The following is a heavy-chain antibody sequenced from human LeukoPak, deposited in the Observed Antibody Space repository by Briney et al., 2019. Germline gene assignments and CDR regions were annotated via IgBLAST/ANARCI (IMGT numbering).Heavy chain of an antibody. J-gene: IGHJ6*03. D-gene: IGHD6-13*01. CDR3: ARGRVAAAGREYYYYYYYMDV. CDR2: INHSGST. V-gene: IGHV4-34*01. CDR1: GGSFSGYY. Sequence: PSETLSLTCAVYGGSFSGYYWSWIRQPPGKGLEWIGEINHSGSTNYNPSLKSRVTISVDTSKNQFSLKLSSVTAADTAVYYCARGRVAAAGREYYYYYYYMDVWAKGPRSPSP.